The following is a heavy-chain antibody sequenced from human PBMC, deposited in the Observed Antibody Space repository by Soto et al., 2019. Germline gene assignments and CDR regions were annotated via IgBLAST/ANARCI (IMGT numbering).Heavy chain of an antibody. J-gene: IGHJ4*02. Sequence: QVQLQQWCAGLLKTSETLSITSAVYGGSFSGYCCSWIRQPPRKELEWRAEINHSGSTNYNPSLKSRVTISVDTSKNQFSLKLSSVTAADTAVYYCARGRYYDILTGYSLVYFDYWGQGTLITVSS. CDR2: INHSGST. CDR3: ARGRYYDILTGYSLVYFDY. CDR1: GGSFSGYC. V-gene: IGHV4-34*01. D-gene: IGHD3-9*01.